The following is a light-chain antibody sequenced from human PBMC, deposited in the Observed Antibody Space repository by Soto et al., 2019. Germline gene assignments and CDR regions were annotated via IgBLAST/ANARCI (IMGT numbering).Light chain of an antibody. J-gene: IGKJ3*01. Sequence: EIVLTQSPGTLSLSPGERATLSCRASESVSSSYLAWYQQKPGQAPSLLIYGASSRATGIPDRFSGSGSGTDFTLTISRLEPEDFAVYYCQQYGSSPGFTFGPGTTVDI. CDR3: QQYGSSPGFT. V-gene: IGKV3-20*01. CDR2: GAS. CDR1: ESVSSSY.